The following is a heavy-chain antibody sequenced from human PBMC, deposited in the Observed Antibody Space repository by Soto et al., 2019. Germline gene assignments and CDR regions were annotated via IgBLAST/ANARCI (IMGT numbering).Heavy chain of an antibody. V-gene: IGHV4-34*01. CDR3: ARVGFLEWLLTNYYYYYMDV. CDR2: INHSGST. CDR1: GGSFSGYY. D-gene: IGHD3-3*02. Sequence: SETLSLTCAVYGGSFSGYYWSWIRQPPGKGLEWIGEINHSGSTNYNPSLKSRVTISVDTSKNQFSLKLSSVTAADTAVYYCARVGFLEWLLTNYYYYYMDVWGKGTTVTVSS. J-gene: IGHJ6*03.